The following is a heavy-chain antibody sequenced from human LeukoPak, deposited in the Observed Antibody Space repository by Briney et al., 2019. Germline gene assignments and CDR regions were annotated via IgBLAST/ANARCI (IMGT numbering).Heavy chain of an antibody. Sequence: SETLSLTCTVSGGSISSSSYYWGWIRQPPGKGLEWIGSIYYSGSTYYNPSLKSRVTISVDTSKNQFSLKLSSVTAADTAVYYCARSVRGYYPYDAFDIWGQGTMVTVSS. CDR1: GGSISSSSYY. CDR2: IYYSGST. CDR3: ARSVRGYYPYDAFDI. J-gene: IGHJ3*02. D-gene: IGHD3-22*01. V-gene: IGHV4-39*01.